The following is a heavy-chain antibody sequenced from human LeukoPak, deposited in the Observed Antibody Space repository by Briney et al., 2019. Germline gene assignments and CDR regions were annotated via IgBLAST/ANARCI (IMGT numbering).Heavy chain of an antibody. Sequence: PGGSLRLSCAASGFTFTTYGMHWVRQAPGKGLEWVAFIRYDGADKYNTDSVKGRFTISRDTFKNTLYLQMNSLRAEDTAVYYCAAGSDYYYNYMDVWGKGTTVTVSS. J-gene: IGHJ6*03. V-gene: IGHV3-30*02. CDR2: IRYDGADK. CDR1: GFTFTTYG. CDR3: AAGSDYYYNYMDV.